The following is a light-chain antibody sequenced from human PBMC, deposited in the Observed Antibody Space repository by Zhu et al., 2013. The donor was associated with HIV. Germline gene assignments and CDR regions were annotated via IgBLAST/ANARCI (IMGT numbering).Light chain of an antibody. CDR1: QDIRNH. CDR3: LQSNSYPAT. V-gene: IGKV1-17*01. CDR2: LAS. Sequence: DIQMTQSPSSLSASVGDRVTITCRASQDIRNHLGWYQQKPGKAPRRLIYLASTLQSGVPSRFSGSGSGTDFTLTISSLQPEDVATYYCLQSNSYPATFGQGTRLEIK. J-gene: IGKJ2*01.